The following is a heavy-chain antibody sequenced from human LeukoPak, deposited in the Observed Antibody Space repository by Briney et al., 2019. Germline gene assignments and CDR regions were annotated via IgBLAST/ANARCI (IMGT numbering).Heavy chain of an antibody. CDR3: VREEVATITDFDY. V-gene: IGHV3-7*01. D-gene: IGHD5-12*01. CDR2: IKEDGSEQ. J-gene: IGHJ4*02. CDR1: GFTFSSHW. Sequence: PGGSLRLSCAASGFTFSSHWMSWVRQPPGKGLEWVANIKEDGSEQYYVDSVKGRFTISRDNAKNSLFLQMNGLRAEDTAVYYCVREEVATITDFDYWGQGTLVTVSS.